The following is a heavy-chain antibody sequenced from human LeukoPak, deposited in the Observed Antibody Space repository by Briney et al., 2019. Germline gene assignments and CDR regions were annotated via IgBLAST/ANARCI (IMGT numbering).Heavy chain of an antibody. J-gene: IGHJ3*02. CDR3: ARALNYYDSRALGAFDI. V-gene: IGHV3-9*01. Sequence: XGSLRLSCAAPGFTFDDYAMHWVRQAPGKGLEWVSGISWNRGSIDYADSVKGRFTISRDNAKNSLYLQMNSLRAEDTAVYYCARALNYYDSRALGAFDIWGQGTMLTVSS. D-gene: IGHD3-22*01. CDR1: GFTFDDYA. CDR2: ISWNRGSI.